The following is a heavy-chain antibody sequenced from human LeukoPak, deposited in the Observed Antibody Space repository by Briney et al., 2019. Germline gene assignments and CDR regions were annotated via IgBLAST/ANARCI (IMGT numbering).Heavy chain of an antibody. CDR1: GYTFTSYW. CDR2: IYPGDSDT. D-gene: IGHD4-17*01. J-gene: IGHJ3*02. Sequence: ASVKVSCKASGYTFTSYWIGWVRQMPGKGLEWMGVIYPGDSDTRYSPSFQGQVTISADKSISTAYLQWSSLKASDTAMYYCARPGAATVTRDAFDIWGQGTMVTVSS. V-gene: IGHV5-51*01. CDR3: ARPGAATVTRDAFDI.